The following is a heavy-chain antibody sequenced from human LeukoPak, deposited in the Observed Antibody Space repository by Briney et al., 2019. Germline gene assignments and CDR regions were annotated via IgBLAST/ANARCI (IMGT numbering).Heavy chain of an antibody. CDR2: IYYSGST. Sequence: SETLSLTCTVSGGSISSYYWSWIRQPPGKGLEWIGYIYYSGSTNYNPSLKSRVTISVDTSKNQFSLKLSSVTAADTAVYYCARDRRLGYCSGGSCYSNWFDPWGQGTLVTVSS. CDR3: ARDRRLGYCSGGSCYSNWFDP. J-gene: IGHJ5*02. V-gene: IGHV4-59*01. CDR1: GGSISSYY. D-gene: IGHD2-15*01.